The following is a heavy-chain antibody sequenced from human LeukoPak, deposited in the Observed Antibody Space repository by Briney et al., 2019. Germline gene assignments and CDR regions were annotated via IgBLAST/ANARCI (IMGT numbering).Heavy chain of an antibody. J-gene: IGHJ4*02. CDR2: INPNSGGT. CDR1: GYTFTSYG. Sequence: ASVKVSCKASGYTFTSYGISWVRQAPGQGLEWMGWINPNSGGTNYAQKFQGRVTMTRDTSISTAYMELSRLRSDDTAVYYCAGGTAGYDYWGQGTLVTVSS. D-gene: IGHD1-1*01. CDR3: AGGTAGYDY. V-gene: IGHV1-2*02.